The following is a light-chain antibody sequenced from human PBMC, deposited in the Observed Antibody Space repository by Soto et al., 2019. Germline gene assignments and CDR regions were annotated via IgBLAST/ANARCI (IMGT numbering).Light chain of an antibody. J-gene: IGKJ1*01. CDR3: QQYNTSSWT. V-gene: IGKV1-5*03. CDR2: NAS. Sequence: DIQMTQSPSTLSASVGDRVTITCRASQSLYDWLAWYQQKPGKDPKLLIYNASTFETGVPSRFSGTGFGTEFTLTISSLQPDDVASYYCQQYNTSSWTFGQGTKVEIK. CDR1: QSLYDW.